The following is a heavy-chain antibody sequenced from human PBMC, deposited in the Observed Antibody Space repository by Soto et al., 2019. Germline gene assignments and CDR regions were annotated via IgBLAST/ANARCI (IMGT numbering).Heavy chain of an antibody. D-gene: IGHD5-18*01. J-gene: IGHJ4*02. CDR2: IYPGDSDT. V-gene: IGHV5-51*01. Sequence: LRLSCAASGFTFSSYSMNWVRQMPGKGLEWMGIIYPGDSDTRYSPSFQGQVIISADKSISTAYLQWSSLKASDTAMYYCARQGFTYGYDYWGQGTQVTVSS. CDR3: ARQGFTYGYDY. CDR1: GFTFSSYS.